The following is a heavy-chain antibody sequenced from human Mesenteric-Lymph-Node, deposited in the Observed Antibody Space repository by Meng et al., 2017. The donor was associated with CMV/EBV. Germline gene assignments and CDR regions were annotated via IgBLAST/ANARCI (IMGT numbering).Heavy chain of an antibody. V-gene: IGHV1-69*10. D-gene: IGHD4-11*01. CDR1: GYTFTSYA. CDR3: ARSNDYKEFSYGMDV. J-gene: IGHJ6*02. CDR2: IIPILDMP. Sequence: SVKVSCKASGYTFTSYAISWMRQAPGQGLEWMGGIIPILDMPSYAQKFQGRVTIAADRSTSTAYMELSSLRSEDTAMYYCARSNDYKEFSYGMDVWGPGTTVTVSS.